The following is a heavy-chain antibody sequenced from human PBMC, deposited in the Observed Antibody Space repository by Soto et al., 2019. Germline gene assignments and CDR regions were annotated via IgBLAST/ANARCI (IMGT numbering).Heavy chain of an antibody. CDR1: GGSISSYY. CDR3: ARIAVVGATTVIYY. CDR2: IYYSGST. Sequence: PSETLSLTCTVSGGSISSYYWSWIRQPPGKGLEWIGYIYYSGSTNYNPSLKSRVTISVDTSKNQFSLKLSSVTAADTAVYYCARIAVVGATTVIYYWGQGTLVTVSS. D-gene: IGHD1-26*01. J-gene: IGHJ4*02. V-gene: IGHV4-59*01.